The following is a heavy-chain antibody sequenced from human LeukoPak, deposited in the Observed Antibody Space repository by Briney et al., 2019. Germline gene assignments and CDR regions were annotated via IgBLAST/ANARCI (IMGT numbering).Heavy chain of an antibody. CDR3: GRDRDFYGMDV. CDR2: IHTSGRS. Sequence: SETLSLTCTGSGGSISIYYWTWFRQPAGKGLEWIGRIHTSGRSNYNPSLKSRVTMSVDTSKNQFSLKLRSVTAADSAMYYCGRDRDFYGMDVWGQGTTVTVSS. J-gene: IGHJ6*02. D-gene: IGHD3-10*01. V-gene: IGHV4-4*07. CDR1: GGSISIYY.